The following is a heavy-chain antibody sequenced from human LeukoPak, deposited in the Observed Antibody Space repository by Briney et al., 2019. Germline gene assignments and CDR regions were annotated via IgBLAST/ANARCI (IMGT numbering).Heavy chain of an antibody. CDR3: ARSYYGGNSGHY. V-gene: IGHV1-18*01. CDR1: GYTFTSYG. J-gene: IGHJ4*02. D-gene: IGHD4-23*01. CDR2: ISAYNGNT. Sequence: ASVKDSRKASGYTFTSYGISWVRQAPGQGLEWMGWISAYNGNTNYAQKLQGRVTMTTDTSTSTAYMELRSLRSDDTAVYYCARSYYGGNSGHYWAEGTLVTVSS.